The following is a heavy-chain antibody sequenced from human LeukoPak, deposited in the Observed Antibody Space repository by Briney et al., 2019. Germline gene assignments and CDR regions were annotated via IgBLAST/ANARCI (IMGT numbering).Heavy chain of an antibody. D-gene: IGHD1-26*01. CDR2: IIPILGIA. Sequence: EASVKVSCTASGGTFSSYAISWVRQAPGQGLEWMGRIIPILGIANYAQKFQGRVTITADKSTSTAYMELRSLRSDDTAVYYCARFVVSPVIAGATLGAFDIWGQGTMVTVSS. J-gene: IGHJ3*02. CDR3: ARFVVSPVIAGATLGAFDI. CDR1: GGTFSSYA. V-gene: IGHV1-69*04.